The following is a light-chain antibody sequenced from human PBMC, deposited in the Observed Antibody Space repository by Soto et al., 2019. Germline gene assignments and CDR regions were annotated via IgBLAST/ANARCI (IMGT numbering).Light chain of an antibody. CDR1: SSDIGAYTS. CDR3: SSYAGDLAL. Sequence: QSVLTQPASVSGSPGQSITISCTGTSSDIGAYTSVSWYQHHPDKAPKVMIYEVSKRPSGVSIRFSGSKSGNTASLTISGLQAEDEAHYYCSSYAGDLALFGGGTKVTVL. V-gene: IGLV2-14*01. CDR2: EVS. J-gene: IGLJ2*01.